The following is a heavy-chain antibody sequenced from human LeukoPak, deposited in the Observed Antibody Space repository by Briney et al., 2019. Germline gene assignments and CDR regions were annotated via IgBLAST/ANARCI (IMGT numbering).Heavy chain of an antibody. CDR2: IYSGGST. J-gene: IGHJ5*02. D-gene: IGHD3-16*02. CDR3: AKDPYDYVWGSYPNWFDP. V-gene: IGHV3-53*01. CDR1: GFTVSSNY. Sequence: GGSLRLSCAASGFTVSSNYMSWVRQAPGKGLEWVSVIYSGGSTYYADSVKGRFTISRHNSKNTLYLQMNSLRAEDTAVYYCAKDPYDYVWGSYPNWFDPWGQGTLVTVSS.